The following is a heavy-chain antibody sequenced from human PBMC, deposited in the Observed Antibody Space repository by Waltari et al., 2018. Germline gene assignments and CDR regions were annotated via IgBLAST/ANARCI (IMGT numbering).Heavy chain of an antibody. CDR2: INHSGST. D-gene: IGHD5-12*01. J-gene: IGHJ4*02. CDR1: GGSFSGYY. Sequence: QVQLQQWGAGLLKPSETLSLPCAVYGGSFSGYYWSWIRQPPGKGLEWIGEINHSGSTNYNPSLKSRVTISVDTSKNQFSLKLSSVTAADTAVYYCARAGRGYSGYVDYWGQGTLVTVSS. V-gene: IGHV4-34*01. CDR3: ARAGRGYSGYVDY.